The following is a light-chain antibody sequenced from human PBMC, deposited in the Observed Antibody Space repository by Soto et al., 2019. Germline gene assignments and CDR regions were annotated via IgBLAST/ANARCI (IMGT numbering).Light chain of an antibody. Sequence: QSVLTQPASVSGSPGQSITISCTGTSSDVGGYDYVSWYQQHPGKAPKLLIYDVSNRPSGVSNRFSGSKSANTASLTISGLQSEDEADYYCSSYPRSSTYVFGTGTKVTV. CDR1: SSDVGGYDY. CDR3: SSYPRSSTYV. CDR2: DVS. J-gene: IGLJ1*01. V-gene: IGLV2-14*01.